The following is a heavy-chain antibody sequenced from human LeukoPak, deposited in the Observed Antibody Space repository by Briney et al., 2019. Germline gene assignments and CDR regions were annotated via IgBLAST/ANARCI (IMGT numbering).Heavy chain of an antibody. CDR3: ARGAMVRGVTGMDV. CDR1: GYTFTSYG. V-gene: IGHV1-18*04. Sequence: ASVNVSCKASGYTFTSYGISWVRQAPGQGLEWVGWISAYNGNTNYAQKLQGRVTMTTDTSTSTAYMELRSLRSDDTAVYYWARGAMVRGVTGMDVWGKGTTVTVSS. J-gene: IGHJ6*04. CDR2: ISAYNGNT. D-gene: IGHD3-10*01.